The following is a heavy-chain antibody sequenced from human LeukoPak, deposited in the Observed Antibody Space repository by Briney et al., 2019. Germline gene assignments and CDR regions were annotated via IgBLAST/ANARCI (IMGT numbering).Heavy chain of an antibody. CDR3: ARDSGSDYYGMDV. CDR1: GGSVSSGSYC. CDR2: IYYRGGT. V-gene: IGHV4-61*01. D-gene: IGHD5-12*01. J-gene: IGHJ6*02. Sequence: SETLSLTCTVSGGSVSSGSYCWSWIRQPPGKGLEWIGYIYYRGGTNYNPSLKSRVTISIDTSKKQFSLRLSSVTAADTAVYYCARDSGSDYYGMDVWGQGTTVTVSS.